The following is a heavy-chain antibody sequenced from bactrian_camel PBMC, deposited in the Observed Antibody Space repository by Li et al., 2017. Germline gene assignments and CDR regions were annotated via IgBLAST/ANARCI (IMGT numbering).Heavy chain of an antibody. CDR2: LKRDGTT. D-gene: IGHD2*01. CDR1: GYTFGSGLGNCG. Sequence: HVQLVESGGDSVQAGGSLKLSCVFSGYTFGSGLGNCGMAWYRQAPGKERELVSTLKRDGTTIYAETVKGRSTISQDTTLNTLYLQMNSLKPEDTAIYYCAGDQWRGGFKRRCELAYWGQGTQVTVS. J-gene: IGHJ4*01. V-gene: IGHV3S55*01. CDR3: AGDQWRGGFKRRCELAY.